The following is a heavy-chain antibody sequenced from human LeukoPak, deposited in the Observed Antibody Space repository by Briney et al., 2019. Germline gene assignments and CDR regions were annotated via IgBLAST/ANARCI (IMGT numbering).Heavy chain of an antibody. CDR3: ARAGKYYDILTGFSSMGFDP. J-gene: IGHJ5*02. CDR2: MNPNSGNT. V-gene: IGHV1-8*03. Sequence: APVKVSCKASGYTFTSYDINWVRQATGQGLEWMGWMNPNSGNTGYAQKFQGRVTITRNTSISTAYMELSSLRSEGTAVYYCARAGKYYDILTGFSSMGFDPWGQGTLVTVSS. D-gene: IGHD3-9*01. CDR1: GYTFTSYD.